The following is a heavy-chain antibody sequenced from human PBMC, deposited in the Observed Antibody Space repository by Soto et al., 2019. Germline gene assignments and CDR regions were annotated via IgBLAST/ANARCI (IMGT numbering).Heavy chain of an antibody. CDR3: ARLPVSSGYDPNWFDP. Sequence: GESLKISCKGSGYRFSTFWIGWVRQMPGKGLEWVAIIYPDQSRAMYSPAFQGQVTISVDKSISTAYLQWNSLKASDTAMYYCARLPVSSGYDPNWFDPWGQGTLVTVSS. D-gene: IGHD5-12*01. CDR1: GYRFSTFW. V-gene: IGHV5-51*01. CDR2: IYPDQSRA. J-gene: IGHJ5*02.